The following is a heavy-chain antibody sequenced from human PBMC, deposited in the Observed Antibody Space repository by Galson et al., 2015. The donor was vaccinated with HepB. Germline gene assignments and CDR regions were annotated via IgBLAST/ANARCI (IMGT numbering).Heavy chain of an antibody. J-gene: IGHJ4*02. D-gene: IGHD3-22*01. CDR3: ARFSSGDYFDY. CDR1: GGSFSGYY. V-gene: IGHV4-31*11. CDR2: IYYSGST. Sequence: TLSLTCAVYGGSFSGYYWGWIRQHPGKGLELIGYIYYSGSTYYNPSLKSRVTISVDTSKNQFSLKLSSVTAADTAVYYCARFSSGDYFDYWGQGTLVTVSS.